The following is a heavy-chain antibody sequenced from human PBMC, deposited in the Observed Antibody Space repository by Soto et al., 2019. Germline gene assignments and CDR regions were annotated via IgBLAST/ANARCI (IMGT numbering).Heavy chain of an antibody. CDR1: GFTFSSYD. CDR3: ATAQRGVPAFDI. D-gene: IGHD3-10*01. Sequence: GGSLRLSCAASGFTFSSYDMHWVRQATGKGLEWVSAIGTAGDPYYPGSVKGRFTISRENAKNSLYLQMNSLRAGDTAVYYCATAQRGVPAFDIWGQGTMVTVSS. J-gene: IGHJ3*02. CDR2: IGTAGDP. V-gene: IGHV3-13*05.